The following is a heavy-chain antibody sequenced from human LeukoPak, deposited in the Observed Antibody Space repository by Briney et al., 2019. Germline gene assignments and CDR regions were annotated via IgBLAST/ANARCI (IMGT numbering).Heavy chain of an antibody. V-gene: IGHV4-59*01. CDR3: AREKGSGYGYGMDV. CDR1: GGAISTFY. CDR2: IYYTGNT. J-gene: IGHJ6*02. D-gene: IGHD3-22*01. Sequence: SETLSLTCTLSGGAISTFYWSWIRQPPGKGLEWIGWIYYTGNTKYNASLKSRVTIFLDTSKNQFSLHLTSVTAADTAVCYCAREKGSGYGYGMDVWGQGTTVTVSS.